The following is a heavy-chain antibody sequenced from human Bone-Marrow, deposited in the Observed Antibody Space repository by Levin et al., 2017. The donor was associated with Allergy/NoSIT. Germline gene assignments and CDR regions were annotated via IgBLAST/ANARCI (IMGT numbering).Heavy chain of an antibody. J-gene: IGHJ3*02. V-gene: IGHV3-30*04. Sequence: GESLKISCAASGFTFSSYAMHWVRQAPGKGLEWVAVISYDGSNKYYADSVKGRFTISRDNSKNTLYLQMNSLRAEDTAVYYCARVFVDYVGAFDIWGQGTMVTVSS. D-gene: IGHD4-17*01. CDR1: GFTFSSYA. CDR2: ISYDGSNK. CDR3: ARVFVDYVGAFDI.